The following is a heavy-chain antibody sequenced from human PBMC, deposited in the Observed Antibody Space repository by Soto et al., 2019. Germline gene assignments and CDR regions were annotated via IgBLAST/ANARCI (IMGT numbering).Heavy chain of an antibody. CDR2: INAGNGNT. J-gene: IGHJ5*02. Sequence: QVQLVQSGAEVKKPGASVKVSCKASGYTFTSYAMHWVRQAPGQRLEWMGWINAGNGNTKYSQKFQGRVTITRDTSERTAYKELKSLRSEDTAVYYCARHPSMVRGVRQINWFEPWGQGTLVTVSS. D-gene: IGHD3-10*01. V-gene: IGHV1-3*01. CDR3: ARHPSMVRGVRQINWFEP. CDR1: GYTFTSYA.